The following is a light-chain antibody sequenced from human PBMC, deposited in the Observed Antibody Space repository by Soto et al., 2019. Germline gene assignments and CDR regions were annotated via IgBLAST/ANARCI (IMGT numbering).Light chain of an antibody. J-gene: IGLJ1*01. CDR1: SSDVGSYNY. CDR2: DVS. Sequence: QSVLTQPASVSGSPGQSITISCTGTSSDVGSYNYVSWYQQHPGKAPKLMIYDVSKRPSGVPDRFSGSKSGNTASLTISGLQAEDEADYYCCSYAGSYTFVYVFGTGTKLTVL. V-gene: IGLV2-11*01. CDR3: CSYAGSYTFVYV.